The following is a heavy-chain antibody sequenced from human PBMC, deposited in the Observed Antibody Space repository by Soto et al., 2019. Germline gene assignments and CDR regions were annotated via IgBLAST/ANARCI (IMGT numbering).Heavy chain of an antibody. J-gene: IGHJ4*02. V-gene: IGHV3-23*01. CDR3: WKTHYGILDY. CDR2: INEGPGDT. CDR1: GFTFSSYA. D-gene: IGHD3-9*01. Sequence: VQLLESGGGLVQPGGSLRLSCAASGFTFSSYAMSWVRQAPGKGLEWVSAINEGPGDTFYADYVKGRFTISRDDSKDTQYLQMNSLISEDAAIYYCWKTHYGILDYWGQRALVTV.